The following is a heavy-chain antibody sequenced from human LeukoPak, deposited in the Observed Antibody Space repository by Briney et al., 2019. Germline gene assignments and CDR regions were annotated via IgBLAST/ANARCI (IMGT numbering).Heavy chain of an antibody. CDR3: ARGSPKHDS. J-gene: IGHJ5*01. CDR2: INHSGAT. V-gene: IGHV4-34*01. CDR1: GGSFSGNN. Sequence: PSETLSLTCAVYGGSFSGNNWNWIRQPPGKGLVWIGEINHSGATKYNPSLKSRLTISVDPSKNQFSLKLKSVTAADTAVYYCARGSPKHDSWGQGTLVTVSS.